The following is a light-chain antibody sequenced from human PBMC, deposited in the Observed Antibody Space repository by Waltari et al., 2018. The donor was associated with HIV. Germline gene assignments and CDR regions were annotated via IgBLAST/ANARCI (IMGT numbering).Light chain of an antibody. CDR3: AAWDDSLRGWV. CDR1: RSNTGTNS. V-gene: IGLV1-47*01. Sequence: QSVLTQPPSAYGTPGQRVTIYCSGSRSNTGTNSVYWCQQLPGTPPKLLIYRSNQRPSGVPDRFSGSKSGTSGSLAISGLRSEDEADYYCAAWDDSLRGWVFGGGTKLTVL. J-gene: IGLJ3*02. CDR2: RSN.